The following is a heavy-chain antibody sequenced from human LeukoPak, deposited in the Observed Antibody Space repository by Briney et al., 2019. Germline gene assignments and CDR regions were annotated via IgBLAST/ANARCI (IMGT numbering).Heavy chain of an antibody. CDR3: ARNADCTNGVCYTFDY. J-gene: IGHJ4*02. CDR2: IIPIFGTA. Sequence: GASVKVSCKASGDTFSSYAISWVRQAPGQGLEWMGGIIPIFGTANYAQKFQGRVTITADESTSTAYMELSSLRSEDTAVYYCARNADCTNGVCYTFDYWGQGTLVTVSS. CDR1: GDTFSSYA. V-gene: IGHV1-69*13. D-gene: IGHD2-8*01.